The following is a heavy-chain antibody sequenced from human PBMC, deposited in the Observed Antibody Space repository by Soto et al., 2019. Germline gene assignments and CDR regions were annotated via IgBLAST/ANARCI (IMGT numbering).Heavy chain of an antibody. D-gene: IGHD3-10*01. Sequence: DVQLVESGGGLVQPGGSLRLSCAASGFTFSSSWMHWVRQAPGKGLVWVSRINSGASTTNYADSVKGRFTISRDNAXNXXXXXXXXXXXXXXXXXYXARGPTGWFGYDYWGQGTLVTVSS. CDR3: ARGPTGWFGYDY. J-gene: IGHJ4*02. V-gene: IGHV3-74*01. CDR1: GFTFSSSW. CDR2: INSGASTT.